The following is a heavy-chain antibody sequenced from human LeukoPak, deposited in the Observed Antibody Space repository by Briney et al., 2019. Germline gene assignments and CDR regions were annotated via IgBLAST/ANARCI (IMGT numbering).Heavy chain of an antibody. CDR1: GFTFSKNW. D-gene: IGHD3-10*01. V-gene: IGHV3-7*03. J-gene: IGHJ4*02. CDR2: IKQGGNEK. Sequence: GGSLRLSCAASGFTFSKNWMTWVRQAPGKGLEWVADIKQGGNEKNYVDSVKGRFTVSRDDAKNSLYLEMNSLRVEDTAIYCARGPTYGSRCDLLDYWGQGTLVTVSS. CDR3: ARGPTYGSRCDLLDY.